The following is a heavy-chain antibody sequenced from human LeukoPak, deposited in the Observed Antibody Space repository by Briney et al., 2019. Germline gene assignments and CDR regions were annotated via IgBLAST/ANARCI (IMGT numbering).Heavy chain of an antibody. J-gene: IGHJ5*02. Sequence: ASVKVSCKVSGYTLTELSIHWVRQAPGKGLEWMGGFDPEDGETIYAQKFQGRVTMTEDTSTDTAYMELSSLRSEDTAVYYCATADGYGDYGWFDPWGQGTLVTVSS. D-gene: IGHD4-17*01. CDR1: GYTLTELS. CDR3: ATADGYGDYGWFDP. V-gene: IGHV1-24*01. CDR2: FDPEDGET.